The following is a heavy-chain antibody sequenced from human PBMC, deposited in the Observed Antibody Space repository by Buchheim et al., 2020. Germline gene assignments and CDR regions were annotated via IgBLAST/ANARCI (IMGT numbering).Heavy chain of an antibody. D-gene: IGHD4-17*01. CDR3: TRGSIAYGTLDN. CDR1: GFTFTSAW. CDR2: IKSKSDGGTT. J-gene: IGHJ4*02. Sequence: EVQLVDSGGALVKPGGSLRLSCVASGFTFTSAWMTWVRQAPGEGLEWVGRIKSKSDGGTTDYAAPVNGRFIISRYDSKDTLYLQMNSLMTEDTGVYYCTRGSIAYGTLDNWGQGTL. V-gene: IGHV3-15*02.